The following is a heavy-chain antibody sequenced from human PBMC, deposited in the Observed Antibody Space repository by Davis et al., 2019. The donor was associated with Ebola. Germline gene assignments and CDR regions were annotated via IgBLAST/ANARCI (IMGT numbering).Heavy chain of an antibody. CDR3: ARGRRIAVAGTDY. CDR2: MNPNSGNT. Sequence: SVKVSCKASGGTFSSYAISWVRQATGQGLEWMGWMNPNSGNTGYAQKFQGRVTMTRNTSISTAYMELSSLRSEDTAVYYCARGRRIAVAGTDYWGQGTLVTVSS. CDR1: GGTFSSYA. V-gene: IGHV1-8*02. D-gene: IGHD6-19*01. J-gene: IGHJ4*02.